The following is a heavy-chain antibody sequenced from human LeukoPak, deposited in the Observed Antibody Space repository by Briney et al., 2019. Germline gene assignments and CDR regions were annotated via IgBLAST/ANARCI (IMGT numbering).Heavy chain of an antibody. CDR3: ARDFCTGCNYYFYGMDV. J-gene: IGHJ6*02. CDR2: ISRDSANI. V-gene: IGHV3-9*01. Sequence: GGSLRLSCAVSGFTFDDYVMHWVRQAPGRGLEWVSGISRDSANIGYADSVKGRFTISRDNAKNSLYLQMNSLTTEGTALYYCARDFCTGCNYYFYGMDVWGRGTTVTVSS. D-gene: IGHD2-2*01. CDR1: GFTFDDYV.